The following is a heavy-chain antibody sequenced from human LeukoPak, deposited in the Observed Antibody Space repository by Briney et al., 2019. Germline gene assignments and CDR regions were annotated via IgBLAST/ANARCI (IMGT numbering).Heavy chain of an antibody. D-gene: IGHD2-2*01. CDR1: GITFSDYQ. CDR3: ARRCSSTSCLHY. V-gene: IGHV3-11*04. CDR2: ISSSSATI. Sequence: PGGSLRLSCAAYGITFSDYQMSWIRQAPGKGLEWVSYISSSSATIYYADSVKGRFTISRDNAKNSLYLQMTSLRAEDTAIYYCARRCSSTSCLHYWGQGTLVTVSS. J-gene: IGHJ4*02.